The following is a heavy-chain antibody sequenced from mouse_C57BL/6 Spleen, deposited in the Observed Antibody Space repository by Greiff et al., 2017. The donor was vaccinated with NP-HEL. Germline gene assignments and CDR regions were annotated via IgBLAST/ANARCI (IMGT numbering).Heavy chain of an antibody. Sequence: EVQLVESGGGLVQPGGSLKLSCAASGFTFSDYYMYWVRQTPEKRLEWVAYISNGGGSTYYPDTVKGRFTISRDNAKNTLYLQMSRLKSEDTAMYYCARQGDYYGSYYFDYWGQGTTLTVSS. CDR3: ARQGDYYGSYYFDY. CDR2: ISNGGGST. CDR1: GFTFSDYY. D-gene: IGHD1-1*01. J-gene: IGHJ2*01. V-gene: IGHV5-12*01.